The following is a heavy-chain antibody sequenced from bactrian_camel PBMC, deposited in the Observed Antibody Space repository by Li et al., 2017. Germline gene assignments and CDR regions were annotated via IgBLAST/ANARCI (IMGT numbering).Heavy chain of an antibody. CDR2: INNGGDST. CDR3: VRDFGYAFGY. V-gene: IGHV3S40*01. CDR1: GFTFSSYD. Sequence: DVQLVESGGGLVQPGGSLRLSCAASGFTFSSYDMSWVRQAPGKGLEWVSGINNGGDSTYYADSMKGRFTISRDNAKNTVSLQMNSLKPEDTAAYYCVRDFGYAFGYWGQGTQVTVS. D-gene: IGHD3*01. J-gene: IGHJ6*01.